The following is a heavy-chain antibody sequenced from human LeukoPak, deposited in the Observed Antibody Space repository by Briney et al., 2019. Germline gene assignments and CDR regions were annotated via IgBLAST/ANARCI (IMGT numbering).Heavy chain of an antibody. Sequence: GGSLRLSCAASGFTFSSYWMSWVRQAPGKGLEWLSGISASGSTTYYADSVKGRFTISRDNSKSTLNVQMNSLRAEDTAMYYCGKGPAPGLPAAIDYWGQGILVTVSS. J-gene: IGHJ4*02. V-gene: IGHV3-23*01. D-gene: IGHD2-2*01. CDR3: GKGPAPGLPAAIDY. CDR2: ISASGSTT. CDR1: GFTFSSYW.